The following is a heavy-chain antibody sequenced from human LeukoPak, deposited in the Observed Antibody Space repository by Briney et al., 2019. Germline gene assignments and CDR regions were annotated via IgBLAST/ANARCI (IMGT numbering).Heavy chain of an antibody. CDR1: GYTLTELS. D-gene: IGHD5-18*01. Sequence: ASVKVPCKVSGYTLTELSMHWVRQAPGKGLEWMGGFDPEDGETIYAQKFQGRVTMTEDTSTDTAYMELSSLRSEDTAVYYCATDGSGRGYSYGYYYYGMDVWGQGTTVTVSS. CDR3: ATDGSGRGYSYGYYYYGMDV. CDR2: FDPEDGET. J-gene: IGHJ6*02. V-gene: IGHV1-24*01.